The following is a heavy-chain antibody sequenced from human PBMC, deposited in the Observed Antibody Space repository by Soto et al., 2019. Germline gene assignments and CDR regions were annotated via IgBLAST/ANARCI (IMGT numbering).Heavy chain of an antibody. CDR3: AREHTDHTMWPGAFDI. V-gene: IGHV4-30-4*01. Sequence: QVQLQESGPGLVKPSQTLSLTCTVSGGSISSGDYYWSWIRQPPGKGLEWIGYIYYSGSTYYNPSLKSRVTISVDTSKNQFSLKLSSVTAADTAVYYCAREHTDHTMWPGAFDIWGQGTMVTVSS. D-gene: IGHD2-21*01. J-gene: IGHJ3*02. CDR1: GGSISSGDYY. CDR2: IYYSGST.